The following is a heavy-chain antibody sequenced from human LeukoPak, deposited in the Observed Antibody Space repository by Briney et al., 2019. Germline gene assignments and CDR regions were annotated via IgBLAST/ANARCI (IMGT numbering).Heavy chain of an antibody. V-gene: IGHV3-21*01. D-gene: IGHD2-15*01. CDR1: GFTFSDYN. CDR2: ITSSSSYM. CDR3: ARGGSSWPVISVH. J-gene: IGHJ4*02. Sequence: PGGSLRLSCAASGFTFSDYNMNWLRQAPGEGLEWVSSITSSSSYMYYADSVKGRFTISRDNAGNSLYLQMNSLRAEDTAVYYCARGGSSWPVISVHWGQGTLVTVSS.